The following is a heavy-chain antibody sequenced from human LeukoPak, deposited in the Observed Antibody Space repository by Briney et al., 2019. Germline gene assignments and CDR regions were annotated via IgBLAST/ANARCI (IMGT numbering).Heavy chain of an antibody. D-gene: IGHD6-13*01. CDR2: IKQDGSEK. CDR1: GFTFSSYW. Sequence: GGSLRLSCAASGFTFSSYWMSCVRQAPGKGLEWVANIKQDGSEKYYVDSVKGRFTISRDNAKNSLYLQMNSLRAEDTAVYYCAKDGYSSSWYGWFDPWGQGTLVTVSS. V-gene: IGHV3-7*01. CDR3: AKDGYSSSWYGWFDP. J-gene: IGHJ5*02.